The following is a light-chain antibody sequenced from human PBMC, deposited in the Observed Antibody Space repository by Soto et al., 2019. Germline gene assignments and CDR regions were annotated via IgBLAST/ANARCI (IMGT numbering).Light chain of an antibody. V-gene: IGLV2-8*01. CDR2: EVS. J-gene: IGLJ2*01. CDR1: SSDVGGYNY. CDR3: SSYAGRNNLV. Sequence: QSALTQPPSASGSPGQSVTISCTGTSSDVGGYNYVSWYQQYPGKAPKVMIYEVSKRPSGVPDRFSGSKSGNTASLTVSGLQAEDEAHYYCSSYAGRNNLVFGGVTKLTVL.